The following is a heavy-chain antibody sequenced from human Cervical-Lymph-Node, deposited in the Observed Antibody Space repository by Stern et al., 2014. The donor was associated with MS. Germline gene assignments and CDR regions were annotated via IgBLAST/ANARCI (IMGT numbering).Heavy chain of an antibody. V-gene: IGHV3-21*06. CDR1: GFTFSNYT. Sequence: EVQLVESGGGLVKPGGSLRLSCAVSGFTFSNYTMNWVRQAPGKGLEWVSSISSSNAYIYYANSVRGRFAISRDNAKNSLYLQMNSLRAEDTAIYYCARARRGFDYWGQGTLVIVSS. J-gene: IGHJ4*02. CDR3: ARARRGFDY. CDR2: ISSSNAYI.